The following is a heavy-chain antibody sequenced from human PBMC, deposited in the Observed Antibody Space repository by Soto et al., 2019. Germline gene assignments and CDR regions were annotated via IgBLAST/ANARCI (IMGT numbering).Heavy chain of an antibody. CDR2: ITKSGDT. J-gene: IGHJ4*02. CDR1: GFTFSSCV. V-gene: IGHV3-23*01. D-gene: IGHD6-13*01. Sequence: EVHLLESGGGLVQPGESLRLSCETSGFTFSSCVMTRVRQAPGKGLEWVAVITKSGDTDYADSVKGRFTISRDNSKNTVYLQMNSLRAEDTAVYYCAKGLLNGRWYAADWGQGALVTVSS. CDR3: AKGLLNGRWYAAD.